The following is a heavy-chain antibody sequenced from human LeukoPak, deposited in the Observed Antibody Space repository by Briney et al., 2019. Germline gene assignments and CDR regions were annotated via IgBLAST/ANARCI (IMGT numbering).Heavy chain of an antibody. V-gene: IGHV1-18*01. CDR1: VSTFTSYG. CDR2: ISAYNGNT. CDR3: ARVQQQLGDAFDI. J-gene: IGHJ3*02. D-gene: IGHD6-13*01. Sequence: ASVKVSCKAAVSTFTSYGISWVRQAPGQGLERVGWISAYNGNTNYAQKLQGRVTMTTDTSTSTAYMELRSLRPDDTAVYYCARVQQQLGDAFDIWGQGTMVTVSS.